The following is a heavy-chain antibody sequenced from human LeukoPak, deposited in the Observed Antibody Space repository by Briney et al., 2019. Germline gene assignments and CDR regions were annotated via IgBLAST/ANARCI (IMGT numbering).Heavy chain of an antibody. CDR3: AKDVGYSSGWWDDASDI. D-gene: IGHD6-19*01. CDR2: ISGSGGST. CDR1: GFTFSSYA. Sequence: GGSLRLSCAASGFTFSSYAMSWVRQAPGKGLEWVSAISGSGGSTYYADSVKGRFTISRDNSKNTLYLQMNSLRAEDTAVYYCAKDVGYSSGWWDDASDIWGQGTMVTVSS. V-gene: IGHV3-23*01. J-gene: IGHJ3*02.